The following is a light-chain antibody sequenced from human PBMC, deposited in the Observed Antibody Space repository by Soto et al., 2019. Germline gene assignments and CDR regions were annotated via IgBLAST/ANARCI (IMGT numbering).Light chain of an antibody. CDR1: SSNIGAGYD. CDR2: GNS. V-gene: IGLV1-40*01. J-gene: IGLJ2*01. CDR3: QSYDSSLSNSVI. Sequence: QLVLTQPPSVSGAPGQRVTISCTGSSSNIGAGYDVHWYRQLPGSAPQLLIHGNSNRPSGVPDRFSGSKSGPSASLAITGLQAEDEADYHCQSYDSSLSNSVIFGGGTKLTVL.